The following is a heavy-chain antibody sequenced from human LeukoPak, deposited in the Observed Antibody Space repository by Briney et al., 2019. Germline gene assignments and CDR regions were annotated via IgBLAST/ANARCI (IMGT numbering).Heavy chain of an antibody. CDR1: GGSISSGGYY. CDR3: ARTLRLINAFDI. Sequence: PSQTLSLTCTVSGGSISSGGYYWSWIRQHPGQGLEWIGYIYYSGSTYYNPSLKSRVTISVDTSKNQFSLKLSSVTAADTAVYYCARTLRLINAFDIWGQGTMVTVSS. CDR2: IYYSGST. V-gene: IGHV4-31*03. D-gene: IGHD2-8*01. J-gene: IGHJ3*02.